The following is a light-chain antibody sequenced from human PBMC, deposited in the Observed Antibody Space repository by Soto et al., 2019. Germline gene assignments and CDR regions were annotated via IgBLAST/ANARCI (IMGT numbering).Light chain of an antibody. CDR3: QQYNSYPIT. CDR1: QSIITW. Sequence: DIQMTQSPSTLSASVVERVTITCRASQSIITWLAWYQQEPGKAPKLLIHKASSLQSGVPSRFSGSGSGTEFTLTISSLQPDDFATYYCQQYNSYPITFGQGTRLEIK. V-gene: IGKV1-5*03. CDR2: KAS. J-gene: IGKJ5*01.